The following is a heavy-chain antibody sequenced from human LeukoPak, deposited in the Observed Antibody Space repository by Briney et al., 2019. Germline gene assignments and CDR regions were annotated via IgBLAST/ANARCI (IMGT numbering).Heavy chain of an antibody. Sequence: PSETLSLTCAVYGGSFSDYFWGWIRQPPGKGLEWIGEINHSGRTYYNPSLKSRVTISVDTSKNQFSLNLSSVTAADTAVYYCARDVVIVPAAIHYGMDVWGQGTTVTVSS. V-gene: IGHV4-34*01. CDR2: INHSGRT. J-gene: IGHJ6*02. D-gene: IGHD2-2*01. CDR1: GGSFSDYF. CDR3: ARDVVIVPAAIHYGMDV.